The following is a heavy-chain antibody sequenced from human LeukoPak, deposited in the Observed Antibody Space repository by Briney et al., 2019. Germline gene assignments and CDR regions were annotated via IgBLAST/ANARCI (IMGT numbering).Heavy chain of an antibody. CDR1: GYTFTSYG. CDR3: ARTTYYDFWSGALDV. Sequence: ASVKVSCKASGYTFTSYGISWVRQAPGQGLEWMGRINPNSGGTNYAQKFQGRVTMTRDTSISTAYMELSRLRSDDTAVYYCARTTYYDFWSGALDVWGKGTTLTVSS. V-gene: IGHV1-2*06. J-gene: IGHJ6*04. D-gene: IGHD3-3*01. CDR2: INPNSGGT.